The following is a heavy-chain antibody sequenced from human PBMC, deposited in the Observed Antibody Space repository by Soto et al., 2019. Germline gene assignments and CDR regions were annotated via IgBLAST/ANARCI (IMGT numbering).Heavy chain of an antibody. CDR3: ARDGSYNVLRFLEWLPRYDAFDI. J-gene: IGHJ3*02. D-gene: IGHD3-3*01. CDR1: GYTFTSYY. V-gene: IGHV1-46*01. Sequence: ASVKVSCKASGYTFTSYYMHWVRLAPGQGLEWMGIINPSGGSTSYAQKFQGRVTMTRDTSTSTVYMELSSLRSEDTAVYYCARDGSYNVLRFLEWLPRYDAFDIWGQGTMVTVSS. CDR2: INPSGGST.